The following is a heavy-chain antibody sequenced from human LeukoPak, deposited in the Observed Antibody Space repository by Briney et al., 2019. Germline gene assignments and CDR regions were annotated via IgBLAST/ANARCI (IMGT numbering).Heavy chain of an antibody. J-gene: IGHJ3*02. Sequence: PSETLSLTCTVSGGSISSGSYYWNWIRQPAGKALEWIGRIYTSGSTNYNPSLKSRVTISVDTSKNQFPLKMGSVTAADTAMYYCANTPLTGEHAFDIWGQGTMVTVSS. CDR1: GGSISSGSYY. D-gene: IGHD7-27*01. V-gene: IGHV4-61*02. CDR3: ANTPLTGEHAFDI. CDR2: IYTSGST.